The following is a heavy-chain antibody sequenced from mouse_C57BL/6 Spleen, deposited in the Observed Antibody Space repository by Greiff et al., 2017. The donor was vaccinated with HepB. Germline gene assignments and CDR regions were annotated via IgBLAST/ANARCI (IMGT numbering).Heavy chain of an antibody. D-gene: IGHD2-3*01. CDR2: IYPGSGST. V-gene: IGHV1-55*01. CDR3: ARSRIYHGYRAWFAY. CDR1: GYTFTSYW. Sequence: QVQLKQPGAELVKPGASVKMSCKASGYTFTSYWITWVKQRPGQGLEWIGDIYPGSGSTNYNEKFKSKATLTVDTSSSTAYMQLSSLTSEDSAVYYCARSRIYHGYRAWFAYWGQGTLVTVSA. J-gene: IGHJ3*01.